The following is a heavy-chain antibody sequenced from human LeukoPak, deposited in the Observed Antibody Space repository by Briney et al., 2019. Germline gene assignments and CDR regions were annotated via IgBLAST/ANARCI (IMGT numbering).Heavy chain of an antibody. CDR3: ARETPYSSSWTVFDY. V-gene: IGHV3-48*01. D-gene: IGHD6-13*01. CDR1: RFTFSNYN. J-gene: IGHJ4*02. CDR2: ITLSSGII. Sequence: GGSLRLSCAASRFTFSNYNMNWVRQAPGKGLEWISYITLSSGIIYYADSVKGRFTISRDNAKNSLYLQMNSLRAEDTAVYYCARETPYSSSWTVFDYWGLGTLVTVSS.